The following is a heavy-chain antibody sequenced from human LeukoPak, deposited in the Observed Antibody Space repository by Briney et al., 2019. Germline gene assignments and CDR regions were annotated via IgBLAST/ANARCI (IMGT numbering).Heavy chain of an antibody. D-gene: IGHD2-21*02. V-gene: IGHV4-59*08. CDR1: GDSISRYH. J-gene: IGHJ5*02. Sequence: SETLSLTCTVSGDSISRYHWGWIRQPPGKGLEWIAYIYHSGSTDYNPSLKSRVTTSVDTSKNQFSLRLSSVTAADTAVYYCARRVTSNWFDPWGQGTLVTVSS. CDR2: IYHSGST. CDR3: ARRVTSNWFDP.